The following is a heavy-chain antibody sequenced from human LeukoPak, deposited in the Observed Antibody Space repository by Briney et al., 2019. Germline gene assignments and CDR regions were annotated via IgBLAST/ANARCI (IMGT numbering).Heavy chain of an antibody. Sequence: SETLSLTCTVSGCSISSYYWSWIRQPAGKGLEWIGRIYTSGSTNYNPSLKSRVTMSVDTSKNQFSLKLSSVTAADTAVYYCASGYCSSTSCYIAGNGMDVWGQGTTVTVSS. D-gene: IGHD2-2*02. V-gene: IGHV4-4*07. CDR2: IYTSGST. CDR3: ASGYCSSTSCYIAGNGMDV. J-gene: IGHJ6*02. CDR1: GCSISSYY.